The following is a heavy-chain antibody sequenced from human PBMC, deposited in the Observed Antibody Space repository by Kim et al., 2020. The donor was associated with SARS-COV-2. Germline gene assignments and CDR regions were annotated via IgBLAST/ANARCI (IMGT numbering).Heavy chain of an antibody. CDR1: GFTFSSYG. V-gene: IGHV3-30*18. CDR2: ISYDGSNK. Sequence: GGSLRLSCAASGFTFSSYGMHWVRQAPGKGLEWVAVISYDGSNKYYADSVKGRFTISRDNSKNTLYLQMNSLRAEDTAVYYCAKAFTCRSTSCYRDNYY. D-gene: IGHD2-2*01. CDR3: AKAFTCRSTSCYRDNYY. J-gene: IGHJ6*01.